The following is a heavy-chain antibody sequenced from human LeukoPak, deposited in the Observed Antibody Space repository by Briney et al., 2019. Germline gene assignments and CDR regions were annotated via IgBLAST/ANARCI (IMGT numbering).Heavy chain of an antibody. V-gene: IGHV3-23*01. CDR2: IRGSGGTT. CDR3: VRGGSPPTSTWSLDE. D-gene: IGHD2-2*01. CDR1: GFTFSSYG. J-gene: IGHJ4*02. Sequence: GGSLRLSCAASGFTFSSYGMSWVRQAPGKGLEWVSAIRGSGGTTFYADSVKGRFTISRDNSKNTLYLQMDSLTIEDTAVYYCVRGGSPPTSTWSLDEWGQGTLVSVSS.